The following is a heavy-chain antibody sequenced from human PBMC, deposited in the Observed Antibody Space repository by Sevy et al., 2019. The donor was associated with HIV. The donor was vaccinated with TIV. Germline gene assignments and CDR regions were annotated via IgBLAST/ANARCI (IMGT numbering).Heavy chain of an antibody. CDR1: GGSFSGYY. CDR2: INHSGST. J-gene: IGHJ4*02. V-gene: IGHV4-34*01. D-gene: IGHD2-21*02. CDR3: ARAGCGGDCYSLDY. Sequence: SETLSLTCAVYGGSFSGYYWSWIRQPPGKGLEWIGEINHSGSTNYNPSLKSRVTISVDTSKNQFSLKLSSVTAADTAVYYWARAGCGGDCYSLDYWGQGTLVTVSS.